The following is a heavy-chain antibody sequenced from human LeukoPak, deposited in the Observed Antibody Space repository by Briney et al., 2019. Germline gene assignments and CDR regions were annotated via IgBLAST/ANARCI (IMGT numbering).Heavy chain of an antibody. V-gene: IGHV4-39*02. J-gene: IGHJ4*02. Sequence: PSETLSLTCTVSGGPLSSSSYYWGWIRQPPGKGLEWIGSIYYSGSTYYNPSLKGRVIISVDTSKNHFSLKLSSVTAADTAVYYCARLFPSWGVAAYFDYWGQGTLVTVSS. CDR2: IYYSGST. D-gene: IGHD3-16*01. CDR1: GGPLSSSSYY. CDR3: ARLFPSWGVAAYFDY.